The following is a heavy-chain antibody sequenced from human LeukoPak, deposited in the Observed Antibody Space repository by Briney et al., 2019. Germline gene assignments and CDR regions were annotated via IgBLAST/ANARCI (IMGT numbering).Heavy chain of an antibody. J-gene: IGHJ4*02. V-gene: IGHV1-46*01. CDR2: INPSGGST. Sequence: GASVKVSCKASGYTFTSYYMHWVRQAPGQGLEWMGIINPSGGSTSYAQKLQGRVTMTTDTSTSTAYMELRSLRSDDTAVYYCARARYYDSSGPDYWGQGTLVTVSS. D-gene: IGHD3-22*01. CDR3: ARARYYDSSGPDY. CDR1: GYTFTSYY.